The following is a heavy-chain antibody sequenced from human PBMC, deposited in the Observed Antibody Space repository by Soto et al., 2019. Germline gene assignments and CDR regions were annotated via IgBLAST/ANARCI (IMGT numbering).Heavy chain of an antibody. V-gene: IGHV4-30-4*01. Sequence: SETLSLTCTVSGGSISSGDYYWSWIRQPPGKGLEWIGYIYYSGSTYYNPSLKSRVTISVDTSKNQFSLKLSSVTAADTAVYYRARGRRSSSLTFDYWGQGTLVTVSS. CDR1: GGSISSGDYY. J-gene: IGHJ4*02. CDR3: ARGRRSSSLTFDY. D-gene: IGHD6-13*01. CDR2: IYYSGST.